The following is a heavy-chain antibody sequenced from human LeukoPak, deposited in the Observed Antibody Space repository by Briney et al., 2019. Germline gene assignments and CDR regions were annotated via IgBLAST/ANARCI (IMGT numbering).Heavy chain of an antibody. CDR1: GFTFSSYW. CDR3: ARWSLSGWYPLC. J-gene: IGHJ4*02. D-gene: IGHD6-19*01. V-gene: IGHV3-74*01. CDR2: INSDGSST. Sequence: GGSLRLSCAASGFTFSSYWMHWVRQAPGKGLVWVSRINSDGSSTSYADSVKGRFTISRDNAKNTLYLQMNSLRAEDTAVYYCARWSLSGWYPLCWGQGTLVTVSS.